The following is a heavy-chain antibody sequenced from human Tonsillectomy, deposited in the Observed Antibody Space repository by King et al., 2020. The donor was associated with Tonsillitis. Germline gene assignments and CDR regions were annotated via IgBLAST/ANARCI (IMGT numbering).Heavy chain of an antibody. V-gene: IGHV6-1*01. CDR1: GDSVSSNSAA. Sequence: QVQLQQSGPGLVKPSQTLSVTCAISGDSVSSNSAAWNWIRQSPSRGLEWLGRTYYRSKWYNDYAVSVKSRITINPDTSKNQFSLHLNSVNPEDTAVFYCARTIITFGGIDANNYYYYGMDVWGQGTTVTVSS. CDR2: TYYRSKWYN. D-gene: IGHD3-16*01. J-gene: IGHJ6*02. CDR3: ARTIITFGGIDANNYYYYGMDV.